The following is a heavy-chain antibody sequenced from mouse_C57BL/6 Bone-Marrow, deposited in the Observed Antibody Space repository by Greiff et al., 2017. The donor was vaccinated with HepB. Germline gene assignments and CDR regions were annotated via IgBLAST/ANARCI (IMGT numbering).Heavy chain of an antibody. Sequence: QVTLKESGPGISQSSQTLSLTCSFSGFSLSTSGMGVSWIRQPSGKGLEWLAHIYWDDDKRYNPSLKSRLTISKDTSRNQVFLKITSVDTADTATYYCARSLYYYGSSSYAMDYWGQGTSVTVSS. D-gene: IGHD1-1*01. CDR2: IYWDDDK. CDR1: GFSLSTSGMG. V-gene: IGHV8-12*01. J-gene: IGHJ4*01. CDR3: ARSLYYYGSSSYAMDY.